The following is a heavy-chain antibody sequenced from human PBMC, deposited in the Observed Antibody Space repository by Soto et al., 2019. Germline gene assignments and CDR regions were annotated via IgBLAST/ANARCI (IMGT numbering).Heavy chain of an antibody. CDR3: ARALSTDPYSSSWYSDY. Sequence: ASVKVSCKASGYTFTSYGISWVRQAPGQGLEWMGWISAYNGNTNYAQKLQGRVTMTTDTSTSTAYMELRSLRSDDTAVYYCARALSTDPYSSSWYSDYWGQGTLVTVSS. J-gene: IGHJ4*02. CDR2: ISAYNGNT. D-gene: IGHD6-13*01. V-gene: IGHV1-18*01. CDR1: GYTFTSYG.